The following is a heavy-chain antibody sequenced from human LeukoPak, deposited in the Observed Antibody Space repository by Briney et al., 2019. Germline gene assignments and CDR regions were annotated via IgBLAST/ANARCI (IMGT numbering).Heavy chain of an antibody. Sequence: SVKVSCKASGGTFGTYTISWVRQAPGQGLEWMGRILPIIHIPDYAQKFQDRVTITADTSTSTAYMELGSLRSEDTAVYYCARETEDDSIFGVVFGPLDYWGQGTLVTVSS. J-gene: IGHJ4*02. CDR3: ARETEDDSIFGVVFGPLDY. CDR1: GGTFGTYT. D-gene: IGHD3-3*01. CDR2: ILPIIHIP. V-gene: IGHV1-69*04.